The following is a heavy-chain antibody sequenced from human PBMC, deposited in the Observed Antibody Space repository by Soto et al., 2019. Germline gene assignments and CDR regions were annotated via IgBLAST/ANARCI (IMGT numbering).Heavy chain of an antibody. CDR3: AHVYWVAAGIRYYFDY. CDR2: IYWDDDK. D-gene: IGHD1-1*01. CDR1: GFSLTTDAVG. V-gene: IGHV2-5*02. J-gene: IGHJ4*02. Sequence: QITLKESGPTLVKPTQTLTLTCTFSGFSLTTDAVGVGWIRQPPGKALEWLALIYWDDDKRYSPALKSRLTITKDASRNQVVLTLTNMDPVDTATYYCAHVYWVAAGIRYYFDYWGQGTLVTVSS.